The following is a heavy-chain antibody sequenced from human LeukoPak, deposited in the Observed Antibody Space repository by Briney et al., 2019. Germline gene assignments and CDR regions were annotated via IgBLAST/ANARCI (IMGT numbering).Heavy chain of an antibody. J-gene: IGHJ5*02. Sequence: SETLSLTCTVSGGSISSSSYYWGWIRQPPGKGLEWIGSIYYSGSTNYNPSLKSRVTISVDTSKNQFSLKLSSVTAADTAVYYCARRLPYCSSTSCYGVNWFDPWGQGTLVTVSS. CDR3: ARRLPYCSSTSCYGVNWFDP. V-gene: IGHV4-39*07. CDR1: GGSISSSSYY. CDR2: IYYSGST. D-gene: IGHD2-2*01.